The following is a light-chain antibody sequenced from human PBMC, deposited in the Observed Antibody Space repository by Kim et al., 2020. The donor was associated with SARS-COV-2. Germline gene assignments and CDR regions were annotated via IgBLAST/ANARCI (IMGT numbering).Light chain of an antibody. J-gene: IGLJ2*01. CDR2: DVT. Sequence: GQSITISCTGTNSDIGHYNYVSWYQQHPGKTPKLMIFDVTKRPSGVSNRFSGSKSGNTASLTISGLQADDEADYHCSSYTTSTSVVFGGGTKL. CDR3: SSYTTSTSVV. V-gene: IGLV2-14*03. CDR1: NSDIGHYNY.